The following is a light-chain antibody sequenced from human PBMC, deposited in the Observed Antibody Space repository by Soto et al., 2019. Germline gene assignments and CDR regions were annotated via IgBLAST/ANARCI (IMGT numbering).Light chain of an antibody. CDR2: RVS. J-gene: IGKJ1*01. CDR3: MQGTHRRT. Sequence: DIVMTQSPLSLPVTLGQPASISCRSSQSLVHSDGNTYLNWFQQRPGQSPRRLIYRVSNRDSGAPDRFSGSGSGTDFTLKISRVEADDVGVYYCMQGTHRRTFGQGTKVDIK. CDR1: QSLVHSDGNTY. V-gene: IGKV2-30*02.